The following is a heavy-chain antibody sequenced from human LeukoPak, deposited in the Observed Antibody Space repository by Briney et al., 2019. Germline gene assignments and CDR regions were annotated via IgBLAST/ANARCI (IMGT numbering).Heavy chain of an antibody. CDR3: AKVDLGYFDY. J-gene: IGHJ4*02. CDR1: GFTFSSYA. V-gene: IGHV3-23*01. CDR2: ISGSGGST. Sequence: GGSLRLSCAASGFTFSSYAMSWVRQAPGKGLEWVSAISGSGGSTSYADSVKGRFTISRDNSKNTLYLQMNSLGAEDTAVYYCAKVDLGYFDYWGQGTLVTVSS.